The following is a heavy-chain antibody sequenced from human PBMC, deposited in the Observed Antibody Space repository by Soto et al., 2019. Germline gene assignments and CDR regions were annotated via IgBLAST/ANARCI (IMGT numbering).Heavy chain of an antibody. CDR1: GGSISSYY. CDR3: ARVVTAIHDAFDI. J-gene: IGHJ3*02. D-gene: IGHD2-21*02. Sequence: SETLSLTCTVSGGSISSYYWSWIRQPPGKGLEWIGYIYYSGSTNYNPPLKSRVTISVDTSKNQFSLKLSSVTAADTAVYYCARVVTAIHDAFDISGQGTIVTV. CDR2: IYYSGST. V-gene: IGHV4-59*01.